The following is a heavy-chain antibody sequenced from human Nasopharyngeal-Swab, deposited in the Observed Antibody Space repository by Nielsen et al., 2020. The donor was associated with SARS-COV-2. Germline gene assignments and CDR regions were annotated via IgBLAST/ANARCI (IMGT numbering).Heavy chain of an antibody. J-gene: IGHJ6*03. CDR2: ISFDGSTK. D-gene: IGHD2-21*02. CDR1: GFTFSSYA. Sequence: GESLKISCAASGFTFSSYAMHWVRQAPGKGLEWVAVISFDGSTKYYAGSVKGRFTISRDYSKNTLYLQMNSLRAEDTAVYYCARVLLTHYYYYMDVWGKGTTVTVSS. CDR3: ARVLLTHYYYYMDV. V-gene: IGHV3-30-3*01.